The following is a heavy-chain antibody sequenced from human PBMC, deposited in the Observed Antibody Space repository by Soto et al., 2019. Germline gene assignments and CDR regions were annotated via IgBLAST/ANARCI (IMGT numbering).Heavy chain of an antibody. CDR1: GFTFSSYA. D-gene: IGHD3-3*01. Sequence: GGSLRLSCAASGFTFSSYAMSWVRQAPGKGLEWVSAISGSGGSTYYADSVKGRFTISRDNSKNTLYLQMNSLRAEDTAVYYCEKVDRPITIFGVATHGVYGMDVWGQGTTVTVSS. CDR3: EKVDRPITIFGVATHGVYGMDV. V-gene: IGHV3-23*01. J-gene: IGHJ6*02. CDR2: ISGSGGST.